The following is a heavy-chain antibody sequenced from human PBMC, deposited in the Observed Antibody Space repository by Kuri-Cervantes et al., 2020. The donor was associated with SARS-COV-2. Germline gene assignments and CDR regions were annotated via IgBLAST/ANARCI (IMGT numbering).Heavy chain of an antibody. CDR1: GFTFSSYG. CDR3: TTDEWCSSSSFVGGGSCSDFDY. V-gene: IGHV3-33*01. D-gene: IGHD2-15*01. Sequence: GGSLRLSCAASGFTFSSYGMHWVRQAPGKGLEWVAVIWYDGSNKYYADSVKGRFTISRDNAKNSLYLQMNSLRDEDTAVYYCTTDEWCSSSSFVGGGSCSDFDYWGQGTLVTVSS. CDR2: IWYDGSNK. J-gene: IGHJ4*02.